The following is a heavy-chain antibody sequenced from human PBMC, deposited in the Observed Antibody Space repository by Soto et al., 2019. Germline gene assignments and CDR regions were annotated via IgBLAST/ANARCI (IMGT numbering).Heavy chain of an antibody. CDR2: IYYSGST. CDR3: ASPKIAFYNWFDP. J-gene: IGHJ5*02. V-gene: IGHV4-39*01. CDR1: DGSISSSSYY. D-gene: IGHD3-3*02. Sequence: LQLQESGPGLVKPSETLSLTCTVSDGSISSSSYYWGWIRQPPGKGLEWIGSIYYSGSTYYNPSLKSRVTISVDTSKNQFSLKLSSVTAADTAVYYCASPKIAFYNWFDPWGQGTLVTVSS.